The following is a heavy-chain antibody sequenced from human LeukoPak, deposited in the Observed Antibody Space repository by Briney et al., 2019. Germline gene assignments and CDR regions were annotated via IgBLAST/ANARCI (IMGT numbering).Heavy chain of an antibody. J-gene: IGHJ4*02. Sequence: APVKVSCKASGYTFTSYYMHWVRQAPGQGLEWMGIINPSGGSTSYAQKFQGRVTMTRDMSTSTVYMELSSLRSEDTAVYYCARALPKWELQDYWGQGTLVTVSS. CDR3: ARALPKWELQDY. CDR1: GYTFTSYY. D-gene: IGHD1-26*01. CDR2: INPSGGST. V-gene: IGHV1-46*01.